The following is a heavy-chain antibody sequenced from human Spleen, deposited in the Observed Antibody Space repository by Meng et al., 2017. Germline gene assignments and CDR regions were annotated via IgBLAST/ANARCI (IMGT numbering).Heavy chain of an antibody. Sequence: QVQLVQSGSELKKPGASVKVSCKASGYTFINYAINWVRQAPGQGLEWMGWINTHTGNPTYGQGFTGRFVLSSDTSVSTANLQISSLKAEDTAVYYCASGTPGRSYCDYWGQGTLVIVSS. CDR2: INTHTGNP. CDR1: GYTFINYA. D-gene: IGHD2-15*01. CDR3: ASGTPGRSYCDY. J-gene: IGHJ4*02. V-gene: IGHV7-4-1*02.